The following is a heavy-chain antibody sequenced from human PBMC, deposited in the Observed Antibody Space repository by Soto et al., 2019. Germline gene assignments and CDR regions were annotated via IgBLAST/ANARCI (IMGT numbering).Heavy chain of an antibody. CDR1: AGSISSSNYY. CDR3: ARPPVAGRGGAFDI. CDR2: IYYSGST. V-gene: IGHV4-39*01. D-gene: IGHD2-15*01. J-gene: IGHJ3*02. Sequence: QLQLQESGPGLVKPSETLSLTCTVSAGSISSSNYYWGWIRQPPGKGMEWIGNIYYSGSTYYNPSLKSRVNISINTSNNQFSLRLTSVTAADTAVYYCARPPVAGRGGAFDIWGQGTMVIVSS.